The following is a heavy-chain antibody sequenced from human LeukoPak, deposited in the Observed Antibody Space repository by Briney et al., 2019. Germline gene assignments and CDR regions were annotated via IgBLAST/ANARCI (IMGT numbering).Heavy chain of an antibody. J-gene: IGHJ3*01. CDR2: IYYIGST. CDR3: ARRAADDAFDL. CDR1: GGFINSHY. V-gene: IGHV4-59*11. Sequence: SETLSLTCTVSGGFINSHYWSWIRQPPGKGLEWIGYIYYIGSTNYNPSLTSRVAISLDRIKKQFSLKLTSVTAADTAVYYCARRAADDAFDLWGQGTLVTVSS.